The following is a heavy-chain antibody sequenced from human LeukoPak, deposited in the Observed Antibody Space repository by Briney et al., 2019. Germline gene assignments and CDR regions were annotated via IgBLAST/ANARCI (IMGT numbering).Heavy chain of an antibody. CDR1: AYTFNSYL. V-gene: IGHV1-46*02. D-gene: IGHD3-10*01. J-gene: IGHJ5*02. CDR3: ARDLGLRGVTNWFDP. Sequence: ASVKVSCKASAYTFNSYLLHWVRQAPGQGLEWMGTIDPSGGSTDYAQRFQGRVTLTRDTSTNTVYMELSSLTSDDTAVYYCARDLGLRGVTNWFDPWGQGTLVTVSS. CDR2: IDPSGGST.